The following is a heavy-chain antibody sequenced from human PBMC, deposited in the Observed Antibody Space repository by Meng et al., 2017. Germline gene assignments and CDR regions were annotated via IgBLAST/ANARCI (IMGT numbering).Heavy chain of an antibody. D-gene: IGHD7-27*01. CDR3: ARESATSGDAFDI. J-gene: IGHJ3*02. V-gene: IGHV3-48*04. CDR2: ISSSGSTI. Sequence: GESLKISCAASGFTFSSYWMHWVRQAPGKGLEWVSYISSSGSTIYYADSVKGRFTISRDNAKNSLYLQMNSLRAEDTAVYYCARESATSGDAFDIWGQGTMVTVSS. CDR1: GFTFSSYW.